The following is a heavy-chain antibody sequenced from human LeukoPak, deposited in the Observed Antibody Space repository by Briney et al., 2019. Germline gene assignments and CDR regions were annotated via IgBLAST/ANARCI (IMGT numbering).Heavy chain of an antibody. V-gene: IGHV4-4*02. CDR2: IYHSGST. D-gene: IGHD3-22*01. CDR1: GGSISSSNW. Sequence: SETLSLTCAVSGGSISSSNWWSWVRQPPGKGLEWIGEIYHSGSTNYNPSLKSRVTISVDKSKNQFSLKLSSVTAADTAVYYCASLTSGGYYYVDYWGQGTLVTVSS. J-gene: IGHJ4*02. CDR3: ASLTSGGYYYVDY.